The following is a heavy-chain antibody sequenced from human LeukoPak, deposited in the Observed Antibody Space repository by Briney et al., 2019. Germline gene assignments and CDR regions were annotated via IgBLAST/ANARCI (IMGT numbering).Heavy chain of an antibody. Sequence: GGSLRLSCAASGFTFSGYAMSWVRQAPGKGLEWVSTVRGSGGSTYYADSVKGRFTISRDDSKNTLFLQMNSLRAEDTAVYYCAKDPGELGIYYDSRWFDPWGQGTLVTVSS. CDR1: GFTFSGYA. CDR3: AKDPGELGIYYDSRWFDP. J-gene: IGHJ5*02. V-gene: IGHV3-23*01. D-gene: IGHD3-22*01. CDR2: VRGSGGST.